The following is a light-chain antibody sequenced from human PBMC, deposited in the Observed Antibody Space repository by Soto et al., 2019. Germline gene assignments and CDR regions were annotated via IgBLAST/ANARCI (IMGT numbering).Light chain of an antibody. V-gene: IGKV3-20*01. CDR1: QSVNSNY. CDR3: QQYDSTPPT. J-gene: IGKJ1*01. Sequence: EIVLTQSPGTLSLSPGERATLSCRASQSVNSNYLAWYQRKPGQAPRLLIYGASNRATDIPYRVSASGSVTDFTLTITRLEAEDFAVYCCQQYDSTPPTFGQGTKVEVK. CDR2: GAS.